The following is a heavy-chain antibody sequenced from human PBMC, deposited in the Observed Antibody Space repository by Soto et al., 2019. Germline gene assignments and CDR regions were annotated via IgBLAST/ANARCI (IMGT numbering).Heavy chain of an antibody. J-gene: IGHJ6*02. D-gene: IGHD2-2*01. CDR2: INAGNGNT. Sequence: ASVKVSCKASGYTFTDYYMHWVRQAPGQGLEWMGWINAGNGNTKYSQKFQGRVTITRDTSASTAYMELSSLGSEDTAVYYCASPDIVVVPAARQDHYYYYGMDVWGQGTTVTVSS. V-gene: IGHV1-3*01. CDR3: ASPDIVVVPAARQDHYYYYGMDV. CDR1: GYTFTDYY.